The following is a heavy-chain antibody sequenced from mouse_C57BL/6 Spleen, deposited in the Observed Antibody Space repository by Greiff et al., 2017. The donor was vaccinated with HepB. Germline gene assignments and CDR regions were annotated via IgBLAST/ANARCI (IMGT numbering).Heavy chain of an antibody. D-gene: IGHD1-1*01. V-gene: IGHV1-59*01. Sequence: QVQLQQPGAELVRPGTSVKLSCKASGYTFTSYWMHWVKQRPGQGLEWIGVIDPSDSYTNYNQKFKGKATLTVDTSSSTAYMQLSSLTSEDSAVYYCERGYGSSYGYWGQGTTLTVSS. CDR3: ERGYGSSYGY. J-gene: IGHJ2*01. CDR1: GYTFTSYW. CDR2: IDPSDSYT.